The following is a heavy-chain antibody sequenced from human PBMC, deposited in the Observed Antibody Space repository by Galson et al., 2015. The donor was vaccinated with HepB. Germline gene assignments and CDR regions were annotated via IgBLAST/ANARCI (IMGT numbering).Heavy chain of an antibody. V-gene: IGHV3-30*03. D-gene: IGHD3-10*01. CDR1: GFTFSNYG. CDR3: VREPRGTYYFDY. Sequence: SLRLSCAASGFTFSNYGMHWVRQAPGKGLEWVVVVSNDGAGKYYADSVKGRFTISRDNSKNTLYLQMNSLSAEDTAVYHCVREPRGTYYFDYWGQGTVVTVSS. J-gene: IGHJ4*02. CDR2: VSNDGAGK.